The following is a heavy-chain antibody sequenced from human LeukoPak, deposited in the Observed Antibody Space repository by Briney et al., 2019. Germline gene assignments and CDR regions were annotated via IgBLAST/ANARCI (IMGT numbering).Heavy chain of an antibody. CDR3: ARVGDRTGPSTDIFDY. V-gene: IGHV4-59*01. D-gene: IGHD3-16*01. J-gene: IGHJ4*02. Sequence: SETLSLTCAVSGGSISSYYWSWIRQPPGKGLEWIGYIHYSGGTNYNPSLKSRVTISVDTSKNQFSLRLSSVTAADTAIYYCARVGDRTGPSTDIFDYWGQGTLVTVSS. CDR1: GGSISSYY. CDR2: IHYSGGT.